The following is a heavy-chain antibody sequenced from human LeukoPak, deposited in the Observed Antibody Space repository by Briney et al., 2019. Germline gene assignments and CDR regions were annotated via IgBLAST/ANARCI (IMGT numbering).Heavy chain of an antibody. CDR2: ISNTGSNT. V-gene: IGHV3-21*01. CDR3: ARGRLSGYCSGAKCYSGY. Sequence: PGGSLRLSCVASGFTFSTSGMNWVRQAPGKGLEWVSSISNTGSNTYYADSLKGRFTISRDNAKGSLSLQMNSLRADDTAVYYCARGRLSGYCSGAKCYSGYWGQGTLVTVSS. D-gene: IGHD2-15*01. J-gene: IGHJ4*02. CDR1: GFTFSTSG.